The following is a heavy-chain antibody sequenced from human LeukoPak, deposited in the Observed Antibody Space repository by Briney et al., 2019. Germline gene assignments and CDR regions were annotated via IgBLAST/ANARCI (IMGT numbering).Heavy chain of an antibody. CDR2: ISYDGSNK. V-gene: IGHV3-30*03. Sequence: GGSLRLSCAASGFTFSSYGMHWVRQAPGKGLEWVAVISYDGSNKYYADSVKGRFTISRDNSKNTLYLQMNSLRAEDTAVYCCWVLYDSSGYKPGYFDYWGQGTLVTVSS. D-gene: IGHD3-22*01. CDR3: WVLYDSSGYKPGYFDY. J-gene: IGHJ4*02. CDR1: GFTFSSYG.